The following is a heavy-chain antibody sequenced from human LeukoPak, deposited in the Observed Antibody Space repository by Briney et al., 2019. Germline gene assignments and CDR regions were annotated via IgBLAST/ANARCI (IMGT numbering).Heavy chain of an antibody. V-gene: IGHV4-38-2*02. CDR2: IYHSGSI. CDR1: GYSISSGYY. CDR3: ARDGRYDSSSIGY. D-gene: IGHD3-22*01. Sequence: SETLSLTCAVSGYSISSGYYWGWIRQPPGKGLEWSVSIYHSGSIYYNPSLKSRVTISVDTSKNQFSLKLSSVTAADTAVYYCARDGRYDSSSIGYWGQGTLVTVSS. J-gene: IGHJ4*02.